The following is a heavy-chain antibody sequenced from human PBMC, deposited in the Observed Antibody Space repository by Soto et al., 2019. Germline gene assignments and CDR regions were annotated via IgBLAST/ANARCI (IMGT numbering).Heavy chain of an antibody. V-gene: IGHV3-30-3*01. D-gene: IGHD2-2*01. CDR1: GFTFSSYA. Sequence: QVQLVESGGGLVQPGRSLRLSCAASGFTFSSYAMHWVRQAPGKGLEWVAVISYDGSNKYYADSVKGRFTISRDNSKNTLYLQMNSLRAEDTDVYYCARDLFCSSTSCYDVDYWGQVTLVTVSS. J-gene: IGHJ4*02. CDR2: ISYDGSNK. CDR3: ARDLFCSSTSCYDVDY.